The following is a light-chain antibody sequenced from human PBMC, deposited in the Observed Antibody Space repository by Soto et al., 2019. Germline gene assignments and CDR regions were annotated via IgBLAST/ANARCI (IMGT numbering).Light chain of an antibody. Sequence: EIMLTQSPATLSLTTWERATLSCMASQSVSSYLAWYQHKPGQAPRLLIYDASNRATGIPARFSGSGSGTDFTLTISSLEPEDCAVYYCQQRSNWLITFGQGTRLEI. CDR3: QQRSNWLIT. CDR2: DAS. V-gene: IGKV3-11*01. J-gene: IGKJ5*01. CDR1: QSVSSY.